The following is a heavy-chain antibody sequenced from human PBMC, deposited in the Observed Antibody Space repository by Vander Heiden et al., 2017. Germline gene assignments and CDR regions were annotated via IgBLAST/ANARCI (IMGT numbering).Heavy chain of an antibody. Sequence: EVQLVESGGGLVQPGRPLRLSCAASGSTFDDYGMHWVRQAPGKGLEWVSGISWNSGSIGYADSVKGRFTISRDNAKNSLYLQMNSLRAEDTALYYCAKSSGGGVVVTTEYFQHWGQGTLVTVSS. CDR3: AKSSGGGVVVTTEYFQH. CDR2: ISWNSGSI. D-gene: IGHD2-21*02. CDR1: GSTFDDYG. V-gene: IGHV3-9*01. J-gene: IGHJ1*01.